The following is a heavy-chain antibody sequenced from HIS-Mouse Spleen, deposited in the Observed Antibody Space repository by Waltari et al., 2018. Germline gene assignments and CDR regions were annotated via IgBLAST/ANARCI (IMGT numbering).Heavy chain of an antibody. D-gene: IGHD6-13*01. J-gene: IGHJ2*01. CDR3: AREIPYSSSWYDWYFDL. V-gene: IGHV4-39*07. CDR1: GGSIRSSSYY. CDR2: IYYSGST. Sequence: QLQLQESGPGLVKPSETLSLTCTVAGGSIRSSSYYWGWIGSIYYSGSTYYNPSLKSRVTISVDTSKNQFSLKLSSVTAADTAVYYCAREIPYSSSWYDWYFDLWGRGTLVTVSS.